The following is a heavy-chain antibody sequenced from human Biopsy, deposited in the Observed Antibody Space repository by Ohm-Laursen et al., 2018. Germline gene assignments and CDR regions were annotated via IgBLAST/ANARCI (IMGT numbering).Heavy chain of an antibody. D-gene: IGHD3-9*01. J-gene: IGHJ4*02. CDR3: ARGSLKMDY. Sequence: GTLSLTCTVSGTSLSNFYWSWIRQPAGKGLEWIGRIFPTGITNYNPSLKSLVTMSVDTSKNEFSLRLTSVTAADTAVYYCARGSLKMDYWGQGTLVTVSS. CDR1: GTSLSNFY. V-gene: IGHV4-4*07. CDR2: IFPTGIT.